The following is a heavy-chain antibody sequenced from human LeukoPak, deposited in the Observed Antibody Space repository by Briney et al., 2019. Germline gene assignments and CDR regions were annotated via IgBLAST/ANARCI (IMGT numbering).Heavy chain of an antibody. V-gene: IGHV3-49*04. CDR3: TRSTPYYYDSSGYYQNFVY. CDR1: GFTFSSYA. CDR2: IRSKAYGGTT. D-gene: IGHD3-22*01. J-gene: IGHJ4*02. Sequence: GGSLRLSCAASGFTFSSYAMSWVRQAPGKGLEWVGFIRSKAYGGTTEYASSVKGRFTISRDDSKSIAYLQMNSLETEDTAVYYCTRSTPYYYDSSGYYQNFVYWGQGTLVTVSS.